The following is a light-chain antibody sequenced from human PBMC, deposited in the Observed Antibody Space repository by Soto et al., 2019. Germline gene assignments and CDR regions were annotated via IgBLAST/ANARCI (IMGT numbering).Light chain of an antibody. J-gene: IGKJ2*01. Sequence: EIILTQSPASLSVSPGERATLSCRASQSVNNNLAWYQQKPGQAPRPLIYGAYTRATGIPGRFRGSGSGTEFTLTITSLQSEDFAVYFCQQYNNLPPDTFGQGTKLEIK. CDR1: QSVNNN. CDR2: GAY. CDR3: QQYNNLPPDT. V-gene: IGKV3-15*01.